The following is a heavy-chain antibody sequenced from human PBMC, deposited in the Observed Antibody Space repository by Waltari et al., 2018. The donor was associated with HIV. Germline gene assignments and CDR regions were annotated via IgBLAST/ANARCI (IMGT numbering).Heavy chain of an antibody. CDR3: AKDIGGGVRDSSGYYQGNYYYGMDV. J-gene: IGHJ6*02. CDR1: GVTFDDYA. CDR2: SSWNSGSI. D-gene: IGHD3-22*01. Sequence: EVQLVESGGGLVQPGRSLRLSCAASGVTFDDYAMHWVRQAPGKGMEWGTGSSWNSGSIGYADSVKGRFTISRDNAKNSLYLQMNSLRAEDTALYYCAKDIGGGVRDSSGYYQGNYYYGMDVWGQGTTVTVSS. V-gene: IGHV3-9*01.